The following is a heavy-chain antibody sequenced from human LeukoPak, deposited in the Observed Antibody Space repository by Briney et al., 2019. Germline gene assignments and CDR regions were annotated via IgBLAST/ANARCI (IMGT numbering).Heavy chain of an antibody. D-gene: IGHD1-26*01. CDR1: GGSIISSTFY. V-gene: IGHV4-39*07. J-gene: IGHJ3*02. CDR3: AKTTHQWEVGKYAFDI. CDR2: IYFSGST. Sequence: SETLSLTCTVSGGSIISSTFYWGWIRQPPGKGLEWIGSIYFSGSTYYNPSLKSRVTISVDTSKNQFSLKLSSVTAADTAVYYCAKTTHQWEVGKYAFDIWGQGTMVTVSS.